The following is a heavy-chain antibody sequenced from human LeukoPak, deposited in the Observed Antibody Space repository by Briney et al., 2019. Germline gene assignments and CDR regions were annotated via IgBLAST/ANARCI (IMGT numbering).Heavy chain of an antibody. Sequence: KRGESLKISCKASGYSFTNYWIAWVRQMPGKGLEWMGIIHPGDSDTIYSPSFQGQVSISVDESVRTAYLQWTSLKASDTAMYYCARDGLTDYWGQGTLVTVSS. CDR2: IHPGDSDT. CDR3: ARDGLTDY. D-gene: IGHD2-8*01. CDR1: GYSFTNYW. V-gene: IGHV5-51*01. J-gene: IGHJ4*02.